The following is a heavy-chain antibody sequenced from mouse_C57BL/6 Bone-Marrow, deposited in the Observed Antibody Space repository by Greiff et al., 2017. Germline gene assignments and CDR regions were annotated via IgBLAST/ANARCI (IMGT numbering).Heavy chain of an antibody. CDR2: IDPNSGGT. V-gene: IGHV1-72*01. CDR1: GYTFTSYW. J-gene: IGHJ4*01. D-gene: IGHD1-1*01. Sequence: VQLQQPGAELVKPGASVKLSCKASGYTFTSYWMHWVKQRPGRGLAWIGRIDPNSGGTKYNEKFKSKATLTVDKPSSTAYMPRSSLTSEDSVVYDCAKREPGLYYYGSSSRGIYYVMGYRGLGNS. CDR3: AKREPGLYYYGSSSRGIYYVMGY.